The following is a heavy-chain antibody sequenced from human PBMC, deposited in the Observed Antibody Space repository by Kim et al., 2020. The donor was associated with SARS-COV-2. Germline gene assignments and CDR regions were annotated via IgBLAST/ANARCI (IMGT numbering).Heavy chain of an antibody. CDR3: AREKRYYDYVWGSYRHFDY. J-gene: IGHJ4*02. CDR2: IIPIFGTA. V-gene: IGHV1-69*13. CDR1: GGTFSSYA. D-gene: IGHD3-16*02. Sequence: SVKVSCKASGGTFSSYAISWVRQAPGQGLEWMGGIIPIFGTANYAQKFQGRVTITADESTSTAYMELSSLRSEDTAVYYCAREKRYYDYVWGSYRHFDYWGQGTLVTVSS.